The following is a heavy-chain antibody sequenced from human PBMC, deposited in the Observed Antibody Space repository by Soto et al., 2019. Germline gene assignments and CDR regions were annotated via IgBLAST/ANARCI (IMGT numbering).Heavy chain of an antibody. V-gene: IGHV3-30*18. CDR1: GFTFSSYG. CDR2: ISYDGSNK. J-gene: IGHJ6*02. CDR3: ANSIAVADYYYYGMDV. D-gene: IGHD6-19*01. Sequence: GSLRLSCAASGFTFSSYGMHWVRQAPGKGLEWVAVISYDGSNKYYADSVKGRFTISRDNSKNTLYLQMNSLRAEDTAVYYCANSIAVADYYYYGMDVWGQGTTVTVSS.